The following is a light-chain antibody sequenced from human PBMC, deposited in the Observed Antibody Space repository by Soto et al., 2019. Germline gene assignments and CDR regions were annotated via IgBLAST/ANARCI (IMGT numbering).Light chain of an antibody. CDR3: QQDKNWPPLT. V-gene: IGKV3-15*01. CDR1: QSVTYN. J-gene: IGKJ4*01. CDR2: GAF. Sequence: EIVMTQSQATLSVSPGETATLSCRASQSVTYNLAWYQQKPGQGPRLLIYGAFTRATGIPARFSGSGSGTEFTLTISSLQSEDFAVYYCQQDKNWPPLTFGGGTKVEIK.